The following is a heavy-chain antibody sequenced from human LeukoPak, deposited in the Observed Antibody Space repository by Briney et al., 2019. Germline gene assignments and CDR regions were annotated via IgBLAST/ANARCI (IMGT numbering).Heavy chain of an antibody. V-gene: IGHV3-23*01. J-gene: IGHJ4*02. Sequence: AGSLRLSCAGYGFTFHSYAMSWVRQAQGKGLEWVSTIGASGGTIYYADSVKGRFTISGDNSKNTLYLQMNSLRADDTAVYYCAKDPGRYCSSSSCYVSSFSGYFEYWGQGTLVTVSS. D-gene: IGHD2-2*01. CDR2: IGASGGTI. CDR3: AKDPGRYCSSSSCYVSSFSGYFEY. CDR1: GFTFHSYA.